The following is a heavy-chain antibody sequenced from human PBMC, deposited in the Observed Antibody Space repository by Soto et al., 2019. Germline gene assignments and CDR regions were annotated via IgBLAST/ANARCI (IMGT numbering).Heavy chain of an antibody. D-gene: IGHD7-27*01. CDR1: GFIFSNYA. CDR2: ISDSGNYI. J-gene: IGHJ5*02. V-gene: IGHV3-23*01. Sequence: EVQLLESGGGLVQPGGSLRLSCAASGFIFSNYAMSWVRQAPGKGPEWVSSISDSGNYIEYADSVEGRFTISRDNSKNTLYLQMNSVRAEDTARYYCSKEAQTWGSIWFYPWGQGTKVTVSS. CDR3: SKEAQTWGSIWFYP.